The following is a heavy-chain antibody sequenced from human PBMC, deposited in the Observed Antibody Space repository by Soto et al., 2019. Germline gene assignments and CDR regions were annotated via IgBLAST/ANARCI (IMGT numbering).Heavy chain of an antibody. V-gene: IGHV1-2*02. CDR1: GYSFSDFY. CDR2: LNPNSGDT. D-gene: IGHD3-16*02. Sequence: HVPLVQSGAEVKKPGASVKVSCKASGYSFSDFYIHWVRQAPGQGLEWMGWLNPNSGDTNYAQSFQGRVTMTRDTSISTAYMELRSLRSDDAAVYYCARDVSEFVWGSHPFEGVNWFDPWGQGSLVAVSS. CDR3: ARDVSEFVWGSHPFEGVNWFDP. J-gene: IGHJ5*02.